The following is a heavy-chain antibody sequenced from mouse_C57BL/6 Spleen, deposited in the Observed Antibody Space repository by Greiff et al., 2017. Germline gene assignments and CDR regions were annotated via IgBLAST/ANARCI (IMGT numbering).Heavy chain of an antibody. V-gene: IGHV2-2*01. Sequence: VKVVESGPGLVQPSQSLSITCTVSGFSLTSYGVHWVRQSPGKGLEGLGVIWSGGSTDYNAAFISRLSISKDNSKSQVFFKMNSLQADDTAIYYCARNKRGAMDYWGQGTSVTVSS. J-gene: IGHJ4*01. CDR3: ARNKRGAMDY. CDR2: IWSGGST. CDR1: GFSLTSYG.